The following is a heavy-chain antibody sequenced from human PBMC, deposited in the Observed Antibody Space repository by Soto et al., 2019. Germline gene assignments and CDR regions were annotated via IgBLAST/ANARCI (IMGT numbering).Heavy chain of an antibody. V-gene: IGHV1-69*01. J-gene: IGHJ6*02. CDR3: ARSQERITIFGVVPGGHYYYYGMDV. D-gene: IGHD3-3*01. Sequence: SWVRQAPGQGLEWMGGIIPIFGTANYAQKFQGRVTITADESTSTAYMELSSLRSEDTAVYYCARSQERITIFGVVPGGHYYYYGMDVWGQGTTVTVSS. CDR2: IIPIFGTA.